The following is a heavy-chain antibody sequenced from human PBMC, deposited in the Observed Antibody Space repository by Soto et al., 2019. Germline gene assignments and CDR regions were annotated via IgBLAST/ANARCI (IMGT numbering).Heavy chain of an antibody. D-gene: IGHD7-27*01. Sequence: QVQLQESGPGLVKPSQTLSLTCTVSAGSISSGGYYWSWIRHHPGKGLEWIGYILYSGSTYYNPSPKGRVTVSVDTSKNQFSLKLSPVTAAGTAVYFCARDTGDWGLTWGQGTLVTVSS. J-gene: IGHJ4*02. V-gene: IGHV4-31*03. CDR3: ARDTGDWGLT. CDR2: ILYSGST. CDR1: AGSISSGGYY.